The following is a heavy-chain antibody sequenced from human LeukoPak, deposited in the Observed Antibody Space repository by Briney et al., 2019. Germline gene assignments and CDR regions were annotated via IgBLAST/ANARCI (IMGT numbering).Heavy chain of an antibody. D-gene: IGHD2-2*02. J-gene: IGHJ5*02. CDR3: ARDRPDIVVVPAAIGGLDP. V-gene: IGHV4-4*07. CDR2: IYTSGGT. CDR1: GGSISSYY. Sequence: SETLSLTCTVSGGSISSYYWSWIRHPPGKGLEWIGRIYTSGGTTYNTSLKCRVTMSVDTSKEQFSLKLSSVTAADTAVYYCARDRPDIVVVPAAIGGLDPWGQGTLVTVSS.